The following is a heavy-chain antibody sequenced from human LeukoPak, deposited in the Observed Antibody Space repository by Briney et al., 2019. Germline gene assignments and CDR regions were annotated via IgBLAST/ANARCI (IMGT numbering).Heavy chain of an antibody. CDR2: IRSKNYGGTT. CDR3: ARVGSGSWPWAFDI. J-gene: IGHJ3*02. D-gene: IGHD3-10*01. Sequence: GGSLRLSCATSGFTFGDYAMSWVRQAPGKGLEWVGFIRSKNYGGTTEYAASVKGRFTISRDDSESIAYLQMDSLKTEDTAVYYCARVGSGSWPWAFDIWGQGTMVTVSP. CDR1: GFTFGDYA. V-gene: IGHV3-49*04.